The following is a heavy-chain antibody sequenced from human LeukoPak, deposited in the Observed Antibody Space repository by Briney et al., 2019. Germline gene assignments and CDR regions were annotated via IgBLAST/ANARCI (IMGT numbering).Heavy chain of an antibody. J-gene: IGHJ4*02. CDR3: AKRGVVIRVILVGFHKEAYYFDS. V-gene: IGHV3-23*01. CDR2: ISDSGGRT. D-gene: IGHD3-22*01. CDR1: GITLSNYG. Sequence: TGGSLRLSCAVSGITLSNYGMSWVRQAPGKGLEWVAGISDSGGRTNYADSVKGRFTISRDNPKITLYLQMNSLRAEDTAVYFCAKRGVVIRVILVGFHKEAYYFDSWGQGALVTVSS.